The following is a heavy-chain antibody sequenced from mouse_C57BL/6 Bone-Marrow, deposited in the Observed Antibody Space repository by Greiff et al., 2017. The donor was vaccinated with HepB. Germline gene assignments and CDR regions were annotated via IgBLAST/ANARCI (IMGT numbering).Heavy chain of an antibody. V-gene: IGHV14-3*01. CDR2: IDPANGNT. Sequence: VQLQQSVAELVRPGASVKLSCTASGFNIKNTYMHWVKQRHEQGLEWIGRIDPANGNTKYAPKFQGKATITADPSSNTAYLQLSSLTSEDTAIYYCATPYYSNYWFAYWGQGTLVTVSA. D-gene: IGHD2-5*01. J-gene: IGHJ3*01. CDR3: ATPYYSNYWFAY. CDR1: GFNIKNTY.